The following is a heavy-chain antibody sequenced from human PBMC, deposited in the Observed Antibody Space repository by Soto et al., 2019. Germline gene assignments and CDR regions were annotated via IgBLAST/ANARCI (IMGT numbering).Heavy chain of an antibody. D-gene: IGHD6-13*01. Sequence: ASVKVPCKASGYTFTGYYMHWVRQALGQGLEWMGWINPNSGGTNYAQKFQGWVTMTRDTSISTAYMELSSLRSEDTAVYYCAREGSRAAAGTMNYWGQGTLVTVSS. J-gene: IGHJ4*02. CDR2: INPNSGGT. V-gene: IGHV1-2*04. CDR3: AREGSRAAAGTMNY. CDR1: GYTFTGYY.